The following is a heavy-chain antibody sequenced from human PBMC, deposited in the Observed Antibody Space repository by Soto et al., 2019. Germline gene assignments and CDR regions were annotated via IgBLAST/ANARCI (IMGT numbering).Heavy chain of an antibody. J-gene: IGHJ6*03. D-gene: IGHD1-7*01. CDR1: GGTFSSYT. CDR3: ATGTTDYYYYYYMDV. V-gene: IGHV1-69*02. Sequence: QVQLVQSGAEVKKPGSSVKVSCKASGGTFSSYTISWVRQAPGQGLEWMGRIIPILGIANYAQKFKGRVTITADKTTSTAYMELSSLRSEDTAVYYCATGTTDYYYYYYMDVWGKGTTVTVSS. CDR2: IIPILGIA.